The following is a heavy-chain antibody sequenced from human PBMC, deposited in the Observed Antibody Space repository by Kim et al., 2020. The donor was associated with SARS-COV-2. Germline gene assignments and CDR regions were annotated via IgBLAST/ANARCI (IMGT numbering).Heavy chain of an antibody. Sequence: SETLSLTCAVYGGSFSGYYWSWIRQPPGKGLEWIGEINHSGSTNYNPSLKSRVTISVDTSKNQFSLKLSSVTAADTAVYYCARGGPWATVTTRPATYYYYGMDVWGQGTTVTVSS. CDR2: INHSGST. V-gene: IGHV4-34*01. J-gene: IGHJ6*02. CDR1: GGSFSGYY. D-gene: IGHD4-17*01. CDR3: ARGGPWATVTTRPATYYYYGMDV.